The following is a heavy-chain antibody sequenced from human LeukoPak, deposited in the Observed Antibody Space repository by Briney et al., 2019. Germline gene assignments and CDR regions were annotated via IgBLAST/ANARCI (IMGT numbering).Heavy chain of an antibody. CDR2: ISGSGDST. J-gene: IGHJ4*02. D-gene: IGHD1-7*01. CDR3: AKTYNWNYDY. V-gene: IGHV3-23*01. CDR1: GLTFSSYA. Sequence: GGSLRLSCVASGLTFSSYAMSWVRQAPGKGLEWVSVISGSGDSTYYADSVKGRFTFSRDNSKNTLYLQMNSLRAGDTAVYYCAKTYNWNYDYWGQGTLVTVSS.